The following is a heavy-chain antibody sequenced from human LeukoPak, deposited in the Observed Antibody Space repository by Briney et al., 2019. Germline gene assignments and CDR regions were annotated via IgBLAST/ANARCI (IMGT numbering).Heavy chain of an antibody. V-gene: IGHV3-20*04. J-gene: IGHJ6*03. Sequence: GGSLRLSCAASGLNFQNYGMSWVRQSPGKGLEWVCGINWNGVTTNYGDSVKGRFTISRDNAKNSLYLEMNSLSAEDTAVYYCARGAYHSYYMDVWGKGTTVTVSS. CDR2: INWNGVTT. CDR1: GLNFQNYG. CDR3: ARGAYHSYYMDV.